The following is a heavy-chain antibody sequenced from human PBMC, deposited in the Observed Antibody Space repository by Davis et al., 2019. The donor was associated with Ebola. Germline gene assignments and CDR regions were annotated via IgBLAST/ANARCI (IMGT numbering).Heavy chain of an antibody. CDR2: INTDGSFT. V-gene: IGHV3-74*01. CDR1: GFTFSSYW. CDR3: ARSSYQPDW. J-gene: IGHJ4*02. Sequence: PGGSLRLSCAASGFTFSSYWMHWVRQTPGKGLVWVSRINTDGSFTDYADSVKGRFTISRDNARNTVSLQMNSLRAEDTDLYYCARSSYQPDWWGQGTLVTVSS. D-gene: IGHD2-2*01.